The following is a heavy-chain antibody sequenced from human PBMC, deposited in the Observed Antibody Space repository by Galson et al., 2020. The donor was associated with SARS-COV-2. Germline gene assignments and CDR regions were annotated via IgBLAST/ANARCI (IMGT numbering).Heavy chain of an antibody. CDR3: ATGPPYGPGGWFDP. Sequence: ASVTVPSKVSGYTLTELSMHWVRQAPGKGPEWTGGSDPEAGETIYAQKFQGRVTMTEDTSTDTAYMELSSLRSEDTAVYYCATGPPYGPGGWFDPWGQGTLVTVSS. CDR1: GYTLTELS. V-gene: IGHV1-24*01. D-gene: IGHD3-10*01. CDR2: SDPEAGET. J-gene: IGHJ5*02.